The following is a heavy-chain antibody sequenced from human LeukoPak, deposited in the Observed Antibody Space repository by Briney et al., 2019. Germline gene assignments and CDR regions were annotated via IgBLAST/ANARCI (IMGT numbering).Heavy chain of an antibody. CDR1: GGSFSGYY. V-gene: IGHV4-34*01. CDR3: ARGLCIAARGDNWFDP. Sequence: PSETLSLTCAVYGGSFSGYYWSWIRQPPGKGLEWIGEINHSGSTNYNPSLKSRVTISVDTSKNQFSLKLSSVTAADTAVYYCARGLCIAARGDNWFDPWGQGTLVTVSS. D-gene: IGHD6-6*01. J-gene: IGHJ5*02. CDR2: INHSGST.